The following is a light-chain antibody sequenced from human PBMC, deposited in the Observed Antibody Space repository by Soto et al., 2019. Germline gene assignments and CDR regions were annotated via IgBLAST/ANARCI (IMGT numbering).Light chain of an antibody. V-gene: IGKV3-20*01. CDR1: QSISSN. Sequence: EIVMTQSPATLSVSPGERATLSRRASQSISSNLGWYPQKPGQATRLLIFGASNRATGIPDRFSGSGSGTDFPLTISRLEPEDFAVYYCHRYASRTFGQGTKVDI. J-gene: IGKJ1*01. CDR3: HRYASRT. CDR2: GAS.